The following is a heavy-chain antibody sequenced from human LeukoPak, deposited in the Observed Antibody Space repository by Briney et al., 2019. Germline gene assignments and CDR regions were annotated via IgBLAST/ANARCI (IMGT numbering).Heavy chain of an antibody. J-gene: IGHJ5*02. D-gene: IGHD3-10*01. CDR2: INHSGST. V-gene: IGHV4-34*01. CDR3: ASRITMVRGVTDINWFDP. CDR1: GGSFSGYY. Sequence: SETLSLTCAVYGGSFSGYYWSWIRQPPGKGLEWIGEINHSGSTNYNPSLKSRVTISVDTSKNQFSLKLGSVTAADTAVYYCASRITMVRGVTDINWFDPWGQGTLVTVSS.